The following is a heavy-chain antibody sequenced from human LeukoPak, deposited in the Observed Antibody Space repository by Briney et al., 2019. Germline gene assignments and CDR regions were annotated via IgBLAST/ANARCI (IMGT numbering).Heavy chain of an antibody. CDR3: AKYPRSAAAGTFDY. CDR2: ISSSGSTI. Sequence: GGSLRLSCAASAFTFSDYYMSWIRQAPGKGLEWVSYISSSGSTIYYADSVKGRFTISRDNAKNSLYLQMNSLRAEDTAVYYCAKYPRSAAAGTFDYWGQGTLVTVSS. V-gene: IGHV3-11*01. D-gene: IGHD6-13*01. J-gene: IGHJ4*02. CDR1: AFTFSDYY.